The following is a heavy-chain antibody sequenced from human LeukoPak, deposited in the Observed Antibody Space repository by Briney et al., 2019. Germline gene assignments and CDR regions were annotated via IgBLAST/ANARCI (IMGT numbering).Heavy chain of an antibody. CDR2: TYYRSKWYY. V-gene: IGHV6-1*01. Sequence: QTLSLTCAVSGDSFSSNSAAWNWSRQSPSRGLEWLGSTYYRSKWYYDYAVSVKSRITINPDTSKNQFSLQLNSVAPEDTAVYYCARDLGLPRNDAFDIWGQGTMVTVSS. J-gene: IGHJ3*02. CDR3: ARDLGLPRNDAFDI. D-gene: IGHD3-16*01. CDR1: GDSFSSNSAA.